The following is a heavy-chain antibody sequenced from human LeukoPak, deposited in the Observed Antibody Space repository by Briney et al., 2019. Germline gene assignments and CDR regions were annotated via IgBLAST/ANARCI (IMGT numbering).Heavy chain of an antibody. D-gene: IGHD2-15*01. CDR1: GFTFSSYS. CDR3: ARDFLVVNAFDI. V-gene: IGHV3-21*01. J-gene: IGHJ3*02. Sequence: GGSLRLSCASSGFTFSSYSMNWVRQAPGKGLEWVSSISSSNNYIYYADSVKGRFTISRDNAQNSLYLQMDSLRAEVTAVYYCARDFLVVNAFDIWGQGTMVTVSS. CDR2: ISSSNNYI.